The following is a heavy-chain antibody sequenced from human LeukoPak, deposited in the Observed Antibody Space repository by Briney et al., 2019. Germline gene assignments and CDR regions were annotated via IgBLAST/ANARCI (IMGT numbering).Heavy chain of an antibody. D-gene: IGHD3-10*01. CDR3: ARSSLWFGELNWFDP. J-gene: IGHJ5*02. CDR1: GGSISSYY. V-gene: IGHV4-59*08. Sequence: PSETLSLTCTVSGGSISSYYGSWIRQPPGKGLEWIGYIYYSGSTNYNPSLKSRVTISVDTSKNQFSLKLSSVTAADTAVYYCARSSLWFGELNWFDPWGQGTLVTVSS. CDR2: IYYSGST.